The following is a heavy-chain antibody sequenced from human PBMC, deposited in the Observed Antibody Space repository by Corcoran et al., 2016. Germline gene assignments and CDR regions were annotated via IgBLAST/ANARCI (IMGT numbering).Heavy chain of an antibody. CDR1: GGSFSGYY. D-gene: IGHD2-2*01. CDR2: INHSGST. J-gene: IGHJ5*02. V-gene: IGHV4-34*01. CDR3: ARSVVVVPAAMRRSGWFDP. Sequence: QVQLQQWGAGLLKPSETLSLTCAVYGGSFSGYYWSWIHQPPGKGLEWIGEINHSGSTNYNPSLKSRVTISVDTSKNQFSLKLSSVTAADTAVYYCARSVVVVPAAMRRSGWFDPWGQGTLVTVSS.